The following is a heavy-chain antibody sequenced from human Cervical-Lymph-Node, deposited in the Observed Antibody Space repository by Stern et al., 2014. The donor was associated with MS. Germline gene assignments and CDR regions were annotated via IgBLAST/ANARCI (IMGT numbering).Heavy chain of an antibody. V-gene: IGHV7-4-1*02. CDR2: INTNTGSP. D-gene: IGHD5-12*01. CDR3: AREEHSGYDFEH. J-gene: IGHJ4*02. CDR1: GYTFSNYV. Sequence: VQLEESGSELKKPGASVTVSCKASGYTFSNYVLNWVRQAPGQRLEWMGWINTNTGSPTYAQDFTGRLVFSLDTSASTAYLQINNLQAADTAVYYCAREEHSGYDFEHWGQGTLVTVSS.